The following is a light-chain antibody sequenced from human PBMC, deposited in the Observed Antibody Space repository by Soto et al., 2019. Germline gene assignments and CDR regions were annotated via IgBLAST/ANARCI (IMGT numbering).Light chain of an antibody. CDR1: SSDVGGYNY. V-gene: IGLV2-14*01. CDR2: EVS. J-gene: IGLJ1*01. CDR3: TSYTSSFTHL. Sequence: QSALTQPASVSGSPGQSITISCTGTSSDVGGYNYVSWYQQQSGKAPKLMIHEVSNRPSGVSNRFSGSKSGNTASLTISGLQTEDEADYYCTSYTSSFTHLFGTGTKVTVL.